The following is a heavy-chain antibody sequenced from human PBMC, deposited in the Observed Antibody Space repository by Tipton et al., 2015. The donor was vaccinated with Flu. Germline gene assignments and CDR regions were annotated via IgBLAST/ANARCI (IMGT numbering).Heavy chain of an antibody. Sequence: QSGAEVKKPGESLKISCKGSGYSFTSYWIGWVRQMPGKGLEWMGIIYPGDSDTRYSPSFQGQVTISADKSISTAHLQWSSLKASDTAMYYCARQRYSSSWPPNYYYYGMDVWGQGTTVTVSS. CDR1: GYSFTSYW. V-gene: IGHV5-51*01. CDR2: IYPGDSDT. CDR3: ARQRYSSSWPPNYYYYGMDV. D-gene: IGHD6-13*01. J-gene: IGHJ6*02.